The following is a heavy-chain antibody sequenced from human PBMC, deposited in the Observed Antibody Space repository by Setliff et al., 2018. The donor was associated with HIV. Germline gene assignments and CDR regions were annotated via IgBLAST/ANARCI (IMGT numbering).Heavy chain of an antibody. CDR2: ITNDAGST. CDR1: GFTFSDHF. CDR3: AKCQGYNWNDGKVAPFDY. V-gene: IGHV3-23*01. Sequence: PGGSLRLSCAASGFTFSDHFMDWVRQAAGKGLEWVSSITNDAGSTYHADPVGGRFTISRDNSKNTIYLQMNSLRAEDTAIYYCAKCQGYNWNDGKVAPFDYWGQGALVTVSS. D-gene: IGHD1-20*01. J-gene: IGHJ4*02.